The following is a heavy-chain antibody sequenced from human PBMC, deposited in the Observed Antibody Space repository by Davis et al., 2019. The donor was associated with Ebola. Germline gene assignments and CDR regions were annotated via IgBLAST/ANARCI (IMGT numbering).Heavy chain of an antibody. CDR2: IRYDASIQ. V-gene: IGHV3-30*02. Sequence: GESLKISCAASGFTFSGYGMHWVRQAPGKGLEWVTYIRYDASIQYYADPVKGRFTISRDNSKNTLYLQMNSLRAEDTAVYYCAKSPPLAVHFDYWGQGTLVTVSS. CDR1: GFTFSGYG. D-gene: IGHD6-19*01. J-gene: IGHJ4*02. CDR3: AKSPPLAVHFDY.